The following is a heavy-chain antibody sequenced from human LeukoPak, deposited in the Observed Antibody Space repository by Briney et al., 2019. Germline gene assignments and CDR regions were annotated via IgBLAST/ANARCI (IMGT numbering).Heavy chain of an antibody. V-gene: IGHV3-21*06. Sequence: GGSLRLSCAASGFSFSSYSFNWVRQAPGKGLEWVSSNNTLSSYIYYADSLKGRFTISRDNAKNSVYLQMDSLRAEDSAVYYCARLRRNTDSSGFFFYYDYWGQGTPVTVSS. J-gene: IGHJ4*02. CDR2: NNTLSSYI. CDR3: ARLRRNTDSSGFFFYYDY. D-gene: IGHD3-22*01. CDR1: GFSFSSYS.